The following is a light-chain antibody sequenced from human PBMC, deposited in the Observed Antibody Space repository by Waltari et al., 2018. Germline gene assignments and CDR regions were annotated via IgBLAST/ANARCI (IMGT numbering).Light chain of an antibody. CDR2: DVS. CDR1: SSEVGGYNY. Sequence: QSALTQPASVSGSPGQSITISCTGTSSEVGGYNYVSWYQHHPGKAPKLMIYDVSNRPSGVSNRFSASKSGNTASLTISGLQAEDEADYYCSSFTSSNTAVFGTGTKVTVL. J-gene: IGLJ1*01. CDR3: SSFTSSNTAV. V-gene: IGLV2-14*03.